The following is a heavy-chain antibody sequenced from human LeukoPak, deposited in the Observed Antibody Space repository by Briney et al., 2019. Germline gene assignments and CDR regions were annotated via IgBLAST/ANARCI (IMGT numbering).Heavy chain of an antibody. CDR3: ARAGAVAGTYDAFDI. CDR2: IIPILGIA. D-gene: IGHD6-19*01. Sequence: SVKVSCKASGGTFSGYAISWVRQAPGQGLEWMGRIIPILGIANYAQKFQGRVTITADKSTSTAYMELSSLRSEDTAVYYCARAGAVAGTYDAFDIWGQGTMVTVSS. CDR1: GGTFSGYA. J-gene: IGHJ3*02. V-gene: IGHV1-69*04.